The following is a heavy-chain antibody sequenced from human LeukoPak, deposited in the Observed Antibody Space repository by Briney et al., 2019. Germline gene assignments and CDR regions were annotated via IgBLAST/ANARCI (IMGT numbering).Heavy chain of an antibody. CDR1: GYSISSGYY. CDR3: ASGSTDNWFDP. V-gene: IGHV4-38-2*02. Sequence: PSETLSLTCTVSGYSISSGYYWGWIRQPPGKGLEWIGSIYHSGSTYYNPSLKSRVTISVDKSKNQFSLKLSSVTAADTAVYYCASGSTDNWFDPWGQGTLVTVSS. J-gene: IGHJ5*02. D-gene: IGHD1-26*01. CDR2: IYHSGST.